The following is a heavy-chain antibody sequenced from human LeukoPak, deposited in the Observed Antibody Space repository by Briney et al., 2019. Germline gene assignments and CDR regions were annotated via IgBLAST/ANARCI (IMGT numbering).Heavy chain of an antibody. Sequence: GGSLRLSCEASGFTFSSYGMNWVRQAPGKGLEWVSYISTTSSTIYYADSVKGRFTMSRDNAKNSLYLQMDSLRDEDTAVYYCARGKEKWLDHFDYWGQGSLVTVSS. V-gene: IGHV3-48*02. CDR3: ARGKEKWLDHFDY. CDR2: ISTTSSTI. J-gene: IGHJ4*02. D-gene: IGHD6-19*01. CDR1: GFTFSSYG.